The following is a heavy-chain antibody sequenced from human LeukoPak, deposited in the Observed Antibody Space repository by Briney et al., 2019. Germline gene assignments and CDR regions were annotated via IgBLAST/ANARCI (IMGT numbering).Heavy chain of an antibody. CDR3: ARSAAGYYDILTGYHYIDY. D-gene: IGHD3-9*01. V-gene: IGHV1-46*01. CDR2: INPSGGST. CDR1: GYTFTSYY. Sequence: ASVKVSCKASGYTFTSYYMHWVRQAPGQGLEWMGIINPSGGSTSYAQKFQGRVTMTRDMSTSTVYMELSSLRSEDTAVYYCARSAAGYYDILTGYHYIDYWGQGTLVIVSS. J-gene: IGHJ4*02.